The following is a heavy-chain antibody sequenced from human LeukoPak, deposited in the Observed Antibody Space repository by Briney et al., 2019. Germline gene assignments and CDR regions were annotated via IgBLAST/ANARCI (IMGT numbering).Heavy chain of an antibody. J-gene: IGHJ4*02. D-gene: IGHD2-15*01. Sequence: GASVKVSCKASRYSISELSIHWVRQAPGRGLEWMGSFDPDHRQREYARNFQGRLTLTEDTLTDTAYMELTSLASEDTAVYFCAGNPGHPLCGGGSCYPFLHWGQGTLVTVSS. CDR1: RYSISELS. V-gene: IGHV1-24*01. CDR2: FDPDHRQR. CDR3: AGNPGHPLCGGGSCYPFLH.